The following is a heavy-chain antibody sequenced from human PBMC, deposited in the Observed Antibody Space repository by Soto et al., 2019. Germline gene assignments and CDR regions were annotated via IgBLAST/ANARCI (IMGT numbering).Heavy chain of an antibody. D-gene: IGHD2-15*01. V-gene: IGHV4-34*01. CDR1: GVSFSGYY. J-gene: IGHJ6*03. CDR2: INHSGST. Sequence: SETLSLSCAVYGVSFSGYYWSWIRQPPGKGLEWIGEINHSGSTNYNPSLKSRVTISVDTSKNQFSLRLSSVTAADTAVYYCARGPVVAATPDYYYYMDVWGKGTTVTVSS. CDR3: ARGPVVAATPDYYYYMDV.